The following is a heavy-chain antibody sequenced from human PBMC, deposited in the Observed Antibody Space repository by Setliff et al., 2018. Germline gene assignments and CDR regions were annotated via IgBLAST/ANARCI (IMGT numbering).Heavy chain of an antibody. CDR2: ISGSGVST. D-gene: IGHD3-3*01. Sequence: GGSLRLSCAASGFTFSSYAMSWVRQAPGKGLEWVSAISGSGVSTYYADSVKGRFTIPRDNSKNTLYLQMNSLRAEDTAVYYCAKVNNRFWSGYYPYYYGMDVWGQGTTVTVSS. CDR3: AKVNNRFWSGYYPYYYGMDV. V-gene: IGHV3-23*01. J-gene: IGHJ6*02. CDR1: GFTFSSYA.